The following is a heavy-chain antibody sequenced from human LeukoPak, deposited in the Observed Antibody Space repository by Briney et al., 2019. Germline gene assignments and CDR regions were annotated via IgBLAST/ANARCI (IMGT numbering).Heavy chain of an antibody. CDR3: ASVQGATEPLYYFDY. V-gene: IGHV3-21*01. CDR2: ISSRSSYI. D-gene: IGHD1-26*01. J-gene: IGHJ4*02. CDR1: GFTFSSYS. Sequence: GGSLRLSCAASGFTFSSYSMNWVRQAPGKGLEWVSSISSRSSYIYYADSVKGRFTISRDNAKNSLYLQMNSLRAEDTAVYYCASVQGATEPLYYFDYWGQGTLVTVSS.